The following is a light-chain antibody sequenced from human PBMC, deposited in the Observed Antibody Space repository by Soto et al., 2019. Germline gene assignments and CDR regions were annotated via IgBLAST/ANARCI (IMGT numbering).Light chain of an antibody. J-gene: IGLJ2*01. Sequence: QSVLTQPPSASGSPGQSVTISCTGTSSDVGGYNYVSWYQQHPGKAPKLMIYEVFKRPSGVPDRFSGSKSGNTASLTVSGLQAEDEADYYCSSYAGSNGVVFGGGTKVTVL. CDR2: EVF. CDR1: SSDVGGYNY. V-gene: IGLV2-8*01. CDR3: SSYAGSNGVV.